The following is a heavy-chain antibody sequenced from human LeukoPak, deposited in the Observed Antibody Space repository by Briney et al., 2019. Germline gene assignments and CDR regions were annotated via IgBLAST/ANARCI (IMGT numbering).Heavy chain of an antibody. CDR3: ARGLLPLYYFDY. CDR1: GYTLTSYY. V-gene: IGHV1-46*01. D-gene: IGHD2-15*01. CDR2: TNPSGGST. Sequence: ASEKVSCKASGYTLTSYYMHWVRQAPGQGLEWMGITNPSGGSTNYAQKLQGRVTMTTDTSTSTAYMELRSLRSDDTAVYYCARGLLPLYYFDYWGQGTLVTVSS. J-gene: IGHJ4*02.